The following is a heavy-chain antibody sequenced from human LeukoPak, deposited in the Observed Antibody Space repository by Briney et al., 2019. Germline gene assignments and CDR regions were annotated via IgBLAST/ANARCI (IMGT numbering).Heavy chain of an antibody. J-gene: IGHJ6*02. Sequence: PGGSLRLSCAASGFTPSSYAMSWVRQAPGKGLEWGSAISGSGGSTYYADSVKGRFTISRDNSKNTLSVQMNSLRAEDTAVYYCAKAGGDYVAGMDVWGQGTTVTVSS. D-gene: IGHD4-17*01. CDR1: GFTPSSYA. CDR2: ISGSGGST. V-gene: IGHV3-23*01. CDR3: AKAGGDYVAGMDV.